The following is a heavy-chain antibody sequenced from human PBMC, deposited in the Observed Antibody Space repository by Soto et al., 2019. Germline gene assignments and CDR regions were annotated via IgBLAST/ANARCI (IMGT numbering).Heavy chain of an antibody. CDR1: GFTFSSYS. CDR3: ARDPTVAGTLYYYYGMDV. CDR2: ISSSSSTI. V-gene: IGHV3-48*02. D-gene: IGHD6-19*01. J-gene: IGHJ6*02. Sequence: GGSLRLSCAASGFTFSSYSMNWVRQAPGKGLEWVSYISSSSSTIYYADSVKGRFTISRDNAKNSLYLQMNSLRDGDTAVYYCARDPTVAGTLYYYYGMDVWGQGTTVTVSS.